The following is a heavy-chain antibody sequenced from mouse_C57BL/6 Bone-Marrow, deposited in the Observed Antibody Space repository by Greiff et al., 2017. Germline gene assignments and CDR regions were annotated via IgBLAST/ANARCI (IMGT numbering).Heavy chain of an antibody. Sequence: QVQLQQPGAELVKPGASVMLSCKASGYTFTSYWMHWVKQRPGRGLEWIGRIEPNSGGTKYNEKFKSKATLTVNKPASTAYMQLSSLTSEDSAVYYCARGNYYGSSYNYYAMDYWGQGTSGTVSS. D-gene: IGHD1-1*01. V-gene: IGHV1-72*01. CDR2: IEPNSGGT. J-gene: IGHJ4*01. CDR3: ARGNYYGSSYNYYAMDY. CDR1: GYTFTSYW.